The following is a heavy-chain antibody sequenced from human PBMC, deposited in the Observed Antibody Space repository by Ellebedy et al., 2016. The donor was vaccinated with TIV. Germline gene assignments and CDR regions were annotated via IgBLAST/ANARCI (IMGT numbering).Heavy chain of an antibody. D-gene: IGHD6-6*01. CDR1: GFIVSDNY. J-gene: IGHJ1*01. Sequence: GESLKISCAASGFIVSDNYMSWVRQAPGKGLEWVSSVYSGGGTVYADSVKGRFTTSRDNSKNTLFLQVNSLRAEDTAVYYCIFKGMSARLYWGQGTLVTVSS. CDR3: IFKGMSARLY. CDR2: VYSGGGT. V-gene: IGHV3-53*01.